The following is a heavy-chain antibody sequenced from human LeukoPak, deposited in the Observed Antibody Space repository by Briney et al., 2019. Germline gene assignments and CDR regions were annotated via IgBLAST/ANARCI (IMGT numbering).Heavy chain of an antibody. J-gene: IGHJ4*02. Sequence: GGSLRLSCAASGFTFSNYGMHWVRQAPGKGLEWVACIQYDGSDENYADSVKGRFTISRDNSKNTLYLQMNSLRTEDTAVYYCATKAAAYYFESWGQGSLVTVSS. V-gene: IGHV3-30*02. CDR3: ATKAAAYYFES. CDR1: GFTFSNYG. D-gene: IGHD6-13*01. CDR2: IQYDGSDE.